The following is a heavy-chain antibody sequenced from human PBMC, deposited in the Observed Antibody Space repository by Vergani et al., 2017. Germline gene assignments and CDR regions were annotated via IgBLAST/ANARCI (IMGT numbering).Heavy chain of an antibody. CDR1: GGTFSSYA. D-gene: IGHD1-26*01. CDR2: IIPILGIA. J-gene: IGHJ6*02. Sequence: QVQLVQSGAEVKKPGASVKVSCKASGGTFSSYAISWVRQAPGQGLEWMGRIIPILGIANYDQKFQGRVTITADKSTRTAYMELSSLRSEDTAVYYCASGIVGATTFSYYYGMDVWGQGTTVTVSS. V-gene: IGHV1-69*04. CDR3: ASGIVGATTFSYYYGMDV.